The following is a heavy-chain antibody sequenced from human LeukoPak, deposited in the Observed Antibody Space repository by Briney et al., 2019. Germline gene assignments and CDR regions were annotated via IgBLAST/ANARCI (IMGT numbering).Heavy chain of an antibody. V-gene: IGHV4-39*01. CDR3: ARTTVDNWFDP. J-gene: IGHJ5*02. Sequence: PSETLSLTCTVSGDSISSGSYYWGWIRQPPGKGLEWIGSIFHSGSTYYNPSLKSRVTISVDTSKNQFSLRLSSVTAADTAVYYCARTTVDNWFDPWGQGTLVTVSP. D-gene: IGHD4-23*01. CDR1: GDSISSGSYY. CDR2: IFHSGST.